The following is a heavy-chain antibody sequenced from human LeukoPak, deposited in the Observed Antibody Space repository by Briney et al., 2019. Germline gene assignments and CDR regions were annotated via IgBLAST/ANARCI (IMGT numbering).Heavy chain of an antibody. CDR1: GFTFSSYS. J-gene: IGHJ4*02. Sequence: GGSLRLSCAASGFTFSSYSMNWVRQAPGKGLEWVSFISRDGGTIDYADSVKGRFTISRDNAKNSLYLQTNSLRGEDTAVYYCARKAITVTTFDYWGQGTLVTVSS. V-gene: IGHV3-48*04. CDR2: ISRDGGTI. D-gene: IGHD4-17*01. CDR3: ARKAITVTTFDY.